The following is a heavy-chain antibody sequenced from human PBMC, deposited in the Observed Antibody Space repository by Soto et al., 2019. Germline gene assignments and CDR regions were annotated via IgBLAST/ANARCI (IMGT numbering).Heavy chain of an antibody. Sequence: PSETLSLTCTVSGASITGSFFWSWIRQPAGKGLEWIGRFSLSGTTNYNPSLRSRVTMSADVSKNQFSLILTSVTAADTALYYCARGMTPPGAPAWYYFDSWGQGTLVTVSS. V-gene: IGHV4-4*07. J-gene: IGHJ4*02. CDR1: GASITGSFF. CDR3: ARGMTPPGAPAWYYFDS. CDR2: FSLSGTT. D-gene: IGHD2-8*02.